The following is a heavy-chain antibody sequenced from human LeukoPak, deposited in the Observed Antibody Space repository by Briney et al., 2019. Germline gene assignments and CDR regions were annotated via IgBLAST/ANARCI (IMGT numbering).Heavy chain of an antibody. CDR3: ARPPEKTYYYGMDV. CDR2: INHSGST. V-gene: IGHV4-34*01. D-gene: IGHD5-24*01. CDR1: GGSFSGYY. J-gene: IGHJ6*02. Sequence: SETLSLTCAVYGGSFSGYYWSWIRQPPGKGLEWIGEINHSGSTNYNPSLKSRVTISVDTSKNQFSLKLSSVTAADTAVYYCARPPEKTYYYGMDVWGQGTTVTVSS.